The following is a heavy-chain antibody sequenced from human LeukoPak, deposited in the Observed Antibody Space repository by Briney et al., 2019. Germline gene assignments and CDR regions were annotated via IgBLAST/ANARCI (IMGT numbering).Heavy chain of an antibody. D-gene: IGHD3-22*01. Sequence: GGSLRLSCAASGFTFNNYGMHWVRQAPGKGLEWVAVISYDGSNKYYADSVKGRFTISRDNSKNTLYLQMNSLRAEDTAVYYCARVSERYYYDSSGYYMDYWGQGTLVTVSS. V-gene: IGHV3-30*03. CDR2: ISYDGSNK. CDR3: ARVSERYYYDSSGYYMDY. J-gene: IGHJ4*02. CDR1: GFTFNNYG.